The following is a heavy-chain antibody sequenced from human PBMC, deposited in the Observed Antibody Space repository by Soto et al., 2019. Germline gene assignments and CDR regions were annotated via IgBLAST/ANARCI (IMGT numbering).Heavy chain of an antibody. Sequence: EVQLVESGGGLVQPGGSLRLSCAASGFTFSTFWMSWVRQAPGKGLEWVANIKQDGSEKYYVDSVTGRFTISRDNPKNSLYLQMSSLRAEDKAGYYCARARSMDVWGQGTTVTVSS. CDR1: GFTFSTFW. V-gene: IGHV3-7*04. CDR2: IKQDGSEK. CDR3: ARARSMDV. J-gene: IGHJ6*02.